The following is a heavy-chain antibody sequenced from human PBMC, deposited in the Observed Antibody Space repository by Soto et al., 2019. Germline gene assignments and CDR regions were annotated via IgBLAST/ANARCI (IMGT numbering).Heavy chain of an antibody. CDR1: GFTFSSYA. J-gene: IGHJ4*02. CDR3: AKDAPGGLGIDF. Sequence: GGSLRLSCAASGFTFSSYAMSWVRQAPGKGLEWVSAISDSGGSTYYEDSVKGRFTISRHNSKNTLYLQRNSLRTEDTAVYYCAKDAPGGLGIDFWGQGTLVTVSS. D-gene: IGHD7-27*01. CDR2: ISDSGGST. V-gene: IGHV3-23*01.